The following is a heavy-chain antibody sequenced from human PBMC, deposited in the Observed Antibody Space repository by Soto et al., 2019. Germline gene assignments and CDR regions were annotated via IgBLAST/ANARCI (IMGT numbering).Heavy chain of an antibody. Sequence: AGGSLRLSCAASGFTFSSYSMNWVRQAPGKGLEWFSSIISIISYIYYADSVKCRFTISRDNAKNSLYLQMNILRAEDTAVYYCARAYTAMVDYWGQGTLVTVSS. D-gene: IGHD5-18*01. CDR1: GFTFSSYS. CDR2: IISIISYI. J-gene: IGHJ4*02. V-gene: IGHV3-21*01. CDR3: ARAYTAMVDY.